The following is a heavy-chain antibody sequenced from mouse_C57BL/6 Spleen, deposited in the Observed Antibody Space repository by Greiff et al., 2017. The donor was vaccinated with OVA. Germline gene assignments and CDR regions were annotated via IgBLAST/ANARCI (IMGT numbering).Heavy chain of an antibody. CDR1: GYTFTSYG. V-gene: IGHV1-81*01. CDR2: IYPRSGNT. Sequence: VQRVESGAELARPGASVKLSCKASGYTFTSYGISWVKQRTGQGLEWIGEIYPRSGNTYYNEKFKGKATLTADKSSSTAYMELRSLTSEDSAVYFCARNDNWFDYWGQGTTLTVSS. D-gene: IGHD4-1*02. CDR3: ARNDNWFDY. J-gene: IGHJ2*01.